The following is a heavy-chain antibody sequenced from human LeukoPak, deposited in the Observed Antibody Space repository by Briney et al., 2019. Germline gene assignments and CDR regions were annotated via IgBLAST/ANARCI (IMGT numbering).Heavy chain of an antibody. CDR3: AVSSSSGSGYFDY. CDR2: IYSGGST. CDR1: GFTVSSNY. V-gene: IGHV3-53*01. Sequence: GGSLRLSCAASGFTVSSNYMSWVRQAPGKGLEWVSVIYSGGSTSYADSVKGRFTISRDNAKNTLYLQMNSLRAEDTAVYYCAVSSSSGSGYFDYWGQGTLVTVSS. J-gene: IGHJ4*02. D-gene: IGHD6-13*01.